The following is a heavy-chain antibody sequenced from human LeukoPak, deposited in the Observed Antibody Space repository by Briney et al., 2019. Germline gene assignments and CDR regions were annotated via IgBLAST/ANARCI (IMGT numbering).Heavy chain of an antibody. D-gene: IGHD1-26*01. J-gene: IGHJ4*02. CDR3: ARGGGDY. V-gene: IGHV3-7*01. CDR1: GFTFSDYW. CDR2: IKQDGSDK. Sequence: GGSLRLSCVASGFTFSDYWMTWVRQAPGKGLEWVANIKQDGSDKKYVDSVKGLFTISRDNAKNSLYLQMDSLRDEDTAVYYCARGGGDYWGQGTLVTVTS.